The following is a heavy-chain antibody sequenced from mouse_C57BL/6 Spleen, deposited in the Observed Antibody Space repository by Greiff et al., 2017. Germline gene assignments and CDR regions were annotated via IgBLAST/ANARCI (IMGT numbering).Heavy chain of an antibody. V-gene: IGHV1-82*01. D-gene: IGHD1-1*01. J-gene: IGHJ2*01. CDR3: ARCHYYGSSPDY. CDR2: IYPGDGDT. CDR1: GYAFSSSW. Sequence: VKLMESGPELVKPGASVKISCKASGYAFSSSWMNWVKQRPGKGLEWIGRIYPGDGDTNYNGKFKGKATLTAAKSSSTAYMQLSSLTSEDSAVYFCARCHYYGSSPDYWGQGTTLTVSS.